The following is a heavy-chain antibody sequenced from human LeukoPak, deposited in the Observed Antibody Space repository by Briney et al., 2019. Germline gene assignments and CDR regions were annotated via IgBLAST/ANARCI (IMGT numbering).Heavy chain of an antibody. V-gene: IGHV1-2*02. J-gene: IGHJ4*02. CDR3: ARDSGGGVIAYDY. CDR2: INPNSGGT. CDR1: GYTFTGYY. D-gene: IGHD3-16*02. Sequence: ASVKVSCKASGYTFTGYYMHWVRQAPGQGLEWMGWINPNSGGTNYAQKFQGRVTMTRDTSISTAYMELSRLRSDDTAVYYCARDSGGGVIAYDYWGQGTLVTVSS.